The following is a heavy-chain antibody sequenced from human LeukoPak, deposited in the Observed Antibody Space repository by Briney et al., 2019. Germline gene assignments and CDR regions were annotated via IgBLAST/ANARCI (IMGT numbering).Heavy chain of an antibody. CDR1: GVSISHYY. J-gene: IGHJ4*02. CDR3: ARGRWQIDY. CDR2: IDTSGST. D-gene: IGHD4-23*01. V-gene: IGHV4-4*07. Sequence: SETLSLTCTVSGVSISHYYWTWIRQPAGGGLEWIGRIDTSGSTNYNPSLKSRVTMSSDTSNNQFSLNLMSVDAADTAVYYCARGRWQIDYWGQGILVTVSP.